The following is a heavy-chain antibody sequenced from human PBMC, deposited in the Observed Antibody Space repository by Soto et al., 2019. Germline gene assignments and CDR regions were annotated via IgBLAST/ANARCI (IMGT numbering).Heavy chain of an antibody. V-gene: IGHV3-48*03. Sequence: EVQLVESGGGLVQPGGSLRLSCAASGFTFSSYEMDWVRQAPGKGLEWVAYINSGGSSIYYGDSVKGRFTISRDNAKNSLYLQMNSLRAEDTAVYYCAKEKSVTNSGYDAFDIWGQGTMVTVS. CDR1: GFTFSSYE. D-gene: IGHD1-1*01. CDR2: INSGGSSI. J-gene: IGHJ3*02. CDR3: AKEKSVTNSGYDAFDI.